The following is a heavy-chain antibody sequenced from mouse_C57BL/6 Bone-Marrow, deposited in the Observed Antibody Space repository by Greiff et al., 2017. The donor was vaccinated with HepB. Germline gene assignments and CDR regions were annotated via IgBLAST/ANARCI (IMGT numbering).Heavy chain of an antibody. Sequence: EVMLVESGGGLVKPGGSLKLSCAASGFTFSSYAMSWVRQTPEKRLEWVATISDGGSYTYYPDNVKGRFTISRDNDKNTLYLQMSHLKSEDTAMYYCERIYYGNSDFDYWGQGTTLTVSS. CDR3: ERIYYGNSDFDY. CDR2: ISDGGSYT. CDR1: GFTFSSYA. D-gene: IGHD2-1*01. V-gene: IGHV5-4*03. J-gene: IGHJ2*01.